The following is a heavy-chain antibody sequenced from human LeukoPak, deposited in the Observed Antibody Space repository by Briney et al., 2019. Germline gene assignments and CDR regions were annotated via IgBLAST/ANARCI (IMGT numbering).Heavy chain of an antibody. CDR2: IYYSGST. V-gene: IGHV4-39*07. D-gene: IGHD6-13*01. J-gene: IGHJ6*03. CDR3: ARDQRWSSRSYYYYYMDV. Sequence: KSSETLSLTCTVSGGSILSSSYYWGWIRQPPGKGLEWIGSIYYSGSTYYNPSLKSRVTISVDTSKNQFSLNLSSVTAADTAVYYCARDQRWSSRSYYYYYMDVWGKGTTVTVSS. CDR1: GGSILSSSYY.